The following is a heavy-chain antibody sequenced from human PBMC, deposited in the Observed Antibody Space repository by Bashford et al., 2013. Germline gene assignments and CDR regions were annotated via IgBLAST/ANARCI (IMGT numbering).Heavy chain of an antibody. CDR3: AKDRSDLFGMGTATGLMGYMDV. V-gene: IGHV3-23*01. J-gene: IGHJ6*03. D-gene: IGHD2-8*01. Sequence: VRQAPGKGLEWVSAISGSGGSTYYADSVKGRFTISRDNSKNTLYLQMNSLRAEDTAVYYCAKDRSDLFGMGTATGLMGYMDVWGKGTTVTVSS. CDR2: ISGSGGST.